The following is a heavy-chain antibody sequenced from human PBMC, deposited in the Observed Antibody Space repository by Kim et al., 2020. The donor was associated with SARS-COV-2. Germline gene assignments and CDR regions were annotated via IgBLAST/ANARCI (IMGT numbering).Heavy chain of an antibody. CDR3: ARDRGYSSAGDY. V-gene: IGHV3-23*01. CDR1: GFTFSSYA. J-gene: IGHJ4*02. CDR2: ISGSGGST. D-gene: IGHD5-18*01. Sequence: GGSLSLSCAASGFTFSSYAMSWVRQAPGKGLEWVSAISGSGGSTYYADSVKGRFTISRDNSKNTLYLQMNSLRAEDTAVYYCARDRGYSSAGDYWGQGTLVTVSS.